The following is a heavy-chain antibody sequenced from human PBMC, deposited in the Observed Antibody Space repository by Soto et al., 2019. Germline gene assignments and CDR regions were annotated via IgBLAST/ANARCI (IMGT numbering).Heavy chain of an antibody. Sequence: KASETLSLTCAVYGASLSGYDWSWVRQPPGKGLEWIGEISQTGGTNYDPSLKGRVSISIDTSKNQFSLRLSSVTAADTAIYYCARAPNANAFDIWGRGTMVTVSS. V-gene: IGHV4-34*01. CDR1: GASLSGYD. J-gene: IGHJ3*02. CDR2: ISQTGGT. CDR3: ARAPNANAFDI.